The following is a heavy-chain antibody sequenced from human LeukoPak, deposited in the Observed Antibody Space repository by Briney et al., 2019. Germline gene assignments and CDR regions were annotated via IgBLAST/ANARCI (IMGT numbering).Heavy chain of an antibody. V-gene: IGHV1-46*01. D-gene: IGHD2-15*01. CDR1: ECIDPRYD. Sequence: ASLRVSPTACECIDPRYDMQGVRQAPGHRRECMGIINPSGGSTSYAQKFQGRVTMTRDTSTSTVYMELSSLRSEDTAVYYCARDVSAAGGWDLWGQGTLVTVSS. CDR3: ARDVSAAGGWDL. CDR2: INPSGGST. J-gene: IGHJ4*02.